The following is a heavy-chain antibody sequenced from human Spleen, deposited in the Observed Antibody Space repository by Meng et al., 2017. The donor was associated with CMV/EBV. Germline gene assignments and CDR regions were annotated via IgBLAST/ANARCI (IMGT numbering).Heavy chain of an antibody. J-gene: IGHJ5*02. CDR1: GFTFSSYA. V-gene: IGHV3-30*14. D-gene: IGHD3-10*01. CDR3: ARVTGFGESSDWCDP. CDR2: ISYDGSNK. Sequence: GGSLRLSCAASGFTFSSYAMHWVRQAPGKGLEWVAVISYDGSNKYYADSVKGRFTISRDNFKNTMYLRMNSLRAEDTAVYYCARVTGFGESSDWCDPWGQGTLVTVSS.